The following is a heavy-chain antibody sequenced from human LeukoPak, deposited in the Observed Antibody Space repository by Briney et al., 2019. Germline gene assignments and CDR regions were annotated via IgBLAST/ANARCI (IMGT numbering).Heavy chain of an antibody. CDR2: INWNGDNT. D-gene: IGHD3-9*01. V-gene: IGHV3-20*04. CDR3: ARGFDGNFDY. CDR1: GFTFDDYG. J-gene: IGHJ4*02. Sequence: QSGGSLRLSCAASGFTFDDYGMSWVRQAPGKGLEWVSGINWNGDNTDYADSVKGRFTISRDNAKNSLYLQMNSLRAEDTALYYCARGFDGNFDYWGQGTLVTVS.